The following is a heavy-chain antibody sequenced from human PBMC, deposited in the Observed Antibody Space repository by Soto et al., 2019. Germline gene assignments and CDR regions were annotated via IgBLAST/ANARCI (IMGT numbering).Heavy chain of an antibody. D-gene: IGHD3-3*01. CDR2: ISSSSSYI. Sequence: GGSLRLSCAASGFTFSSYSMNWVRQAPGKGLEWVSSISSSSSYIYYADSVKGRFTISRDNAKNSLYLQMNSLRAEDTAVYYCARDRGWYYDFWSGFFSQRYYYYGMDVWGQGTTVTVSS. V-gene: IGHV3-21*01. J-gene: IGHJ6*02. CDR3: ARDRGWYYDFWSGFFSQRYYYYGMDV. CDR1: GFTFSSYS.